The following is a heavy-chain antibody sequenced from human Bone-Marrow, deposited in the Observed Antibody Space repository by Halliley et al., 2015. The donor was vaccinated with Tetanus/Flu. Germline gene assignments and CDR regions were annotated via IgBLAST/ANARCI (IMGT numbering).Heavy chain of an antibody. V-gene: IGHV5-51*01. J-gene: IGHJ4*02. CDR3: ARSITGTAFDY. CDR2: IYPGDSDT. Sequence: EVQLVQSGAEVKKPGESLKISCKGSGYTFTTYWIGWVRRMPGRGLEWMGIIYPGDSDTRYSPSLQGHVTISADKSISTAHLQWSSLKASDTAMYFCARSITGTAFDYWGQGTLVTVSS. D-gene: IGHD1-7*01. CDR1: GYTFTTYW.